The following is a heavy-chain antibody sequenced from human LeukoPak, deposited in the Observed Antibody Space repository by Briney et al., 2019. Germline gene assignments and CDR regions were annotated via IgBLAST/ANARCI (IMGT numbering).Heavy chain of an antibody. CDR1: GFTFSSYT. D-gene: IGHD2/OR15-2a*01. Sequence: GGSLRLSCAASGFTFSSYTLNWVRQAPGKGLEWVSYISSSSSTIYYADSVKGRFTISRDNAKNSLYLQMNSLRAEDTAVYYCARVSLKPPVLIRDDAFDIWGQGTMVTVSS. CDR3: ARVSLKPPVLIRDDAFDI. J-gene: IGHJ3*02. V-gene: IGHV3-48*01. CDR2: ISSSSSTI.